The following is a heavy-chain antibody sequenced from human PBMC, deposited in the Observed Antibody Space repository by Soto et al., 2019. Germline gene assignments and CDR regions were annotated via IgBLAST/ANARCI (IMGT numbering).Heavy chain of an antibody. CDR3: APGPLYDYIWGSSPD. CDR1: GFTFRTYW. J-gene: IGHJ4*02. CDR2: ISGSGGST. V-gene: IGHV3-23*01. D-gene: IGHD3-16*01. Sequence: GGSLRLSCAASGFTFRTYWMSWVRQAPGKGLEWVSAISGSGGSTYYADSVKGRFTISRDNSKNTLYLQMNSLRAEDTAVYYCAPGPLYDYIWGSSPDWGQGTLVTVSS.